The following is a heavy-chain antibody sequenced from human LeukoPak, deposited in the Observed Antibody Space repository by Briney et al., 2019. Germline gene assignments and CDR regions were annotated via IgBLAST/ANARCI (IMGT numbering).Heavy chain of an antibody. J-gene: IGHJ4*02. Sequence: SETLSLTCSVSGSSIASRNWWGWIRQPPGKGLEWIGYIYYTGSIYYNPSLKSRVTMSVDTSKNQFSLRLSSVTAADTAVYYCARVSGYDWESFYDYWGQGTLVTVSS. V-gene: IGHV4-28*05. CDR2: IYYTGSI. CDR3: ARVSGYDWESFYDY. CDR1: GSSIASRNW. D-gene: IGHD5-12*01.